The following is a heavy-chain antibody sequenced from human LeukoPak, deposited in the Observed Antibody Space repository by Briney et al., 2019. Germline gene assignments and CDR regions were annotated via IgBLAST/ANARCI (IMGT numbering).Heavy chain of an antibody. CDR2: ISYDGSNK. CDR1: GFTFNTYA. Sequence: GRSLRLSCAASGFTFNTYAMHWVRQAPGKGLKWVAVISYDGSNKYYPDSVKGRFTISRDNSKNTVYLQMNSLRAEDTAVYYCARDCSGGSCYSGLDYWGQGTLVTVSS. CDR3: ARDCSGGSCYSGLDY. J-gene: IGHJ4*02. D-gene: IGHD2-15*01. V-gene: IGHV3-30-3*01.